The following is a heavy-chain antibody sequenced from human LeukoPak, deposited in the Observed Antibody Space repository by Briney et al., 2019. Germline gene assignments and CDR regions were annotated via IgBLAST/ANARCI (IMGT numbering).Heavy chain of an antibody. V-gene: IGHV3-21*01. Sequence: GGSLRLSCAASGFTFSSYSMNWVRQAPGKGLEWVSSISSSSSYIYYADSAKGRFTISRDNAKNSLYLQMNSLRAEDTAVYYCARAREYGWFDPWGQGTLVTVSS. J-gene: IGHJ5*02. CDR2: ISSSSSYI. CDR3: ARAREYGWFDP. D-gene: IGHD3-10*01. CDR1: GFTFSSYS.